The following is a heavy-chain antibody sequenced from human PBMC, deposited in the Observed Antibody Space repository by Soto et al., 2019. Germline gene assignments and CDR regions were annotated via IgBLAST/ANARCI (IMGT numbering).Heavy chain of an antibody. J-gene: IGHJ4*02. CDR2: MNANNGNT. D-gene: IGHD3-22*01. Sequence: ASVKVSCKASGYTFTSYDINWVRQATGQGLEWMGWMNANNGNTNYAQKFQGRVTMTRDTSTSTAYMELSSLRSDDTAVYYCARTPIVVITDSDYWGQGTLVTVS. CDR1: GYTFTSYD. V-gene: IGHV1-8*01. CDR3: ARTPIVVITDSDY.